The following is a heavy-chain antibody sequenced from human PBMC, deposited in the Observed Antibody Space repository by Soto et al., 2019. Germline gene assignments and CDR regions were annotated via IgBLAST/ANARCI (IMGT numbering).Heavy chain of an antibody. CDR2: ISYGGVNK. Sequence: QVQLVESGGGVVQPGGSLRLSCAASGCTLSTSVMHWVRQAPGKGLEWMAIISYGGVNKYYADSVKGRFTISRDISESMLYLQMNSLRTEDTAVYYCAREEFEDGRGHFDYWGQGTLVSVSS. J-gene: IGHJ4*02. D-gene: IGHD3-22*01. V-gene: IGHV3-30-3*01. CDR1: GCTLSTSV. CDR3: AREEFEDGRGHFDY.